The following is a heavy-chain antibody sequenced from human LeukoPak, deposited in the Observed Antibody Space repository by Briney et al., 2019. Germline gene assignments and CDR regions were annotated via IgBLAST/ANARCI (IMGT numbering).Heavy chain of an antibody. CDR1: GFTFSSYG. Sequence: PGGSLRLSCAASGFTFSSYGMSWVRQAPGKGLERVSAISGSGVSTYYADPVKGRFTISRDNSKNSLYLQMNSLRAEDTAVYYCAKCILTGYYKGYMDVWGKGTTVTISS. CDR3: AKCILTGYYKGYMDV. J-gene: IGHJ6*03. CDR2: ISGSGVST. V-gene: IGHV3-23*01. D-gene: IGHD3-9*01.